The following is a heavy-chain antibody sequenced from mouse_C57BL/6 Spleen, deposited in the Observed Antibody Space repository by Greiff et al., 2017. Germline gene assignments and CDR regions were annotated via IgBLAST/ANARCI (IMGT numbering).Heavy chain of an antibody. CDR2: ISDGGSYT. CDR1: GFTFSSYA. J-gene: IGHJ3*01. Sequence: VQLKESGGGLVKPGGSLKLSCAASGFTFSSYAMSWVRQTPEKRLEWVATISDGGSYTYYPDNVKGRFTISRDNAKNNLYLQMSHLKSEDTAMYYCARDGDSSGPFAYWGQGTLVTVSA. V-gene: IGHV5-4*01. CDR3: ARDGDSSGPFAY. D-gene: IGHD3-2*02.